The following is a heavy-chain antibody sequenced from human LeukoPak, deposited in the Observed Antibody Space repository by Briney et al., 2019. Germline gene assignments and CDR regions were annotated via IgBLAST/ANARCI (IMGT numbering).Heavy chain of an antibody. CDR2: IYYSGST. CDR1: GGSSSSYY. Sequence: SETLSLTCTVSGGSSSSYYWSWIRQPPGKGLEWIGYIYYSGSTNYNPSLKSRVTISVDTSKNQFSLKLSSVTAADTAVYYWPRERFLEWLFIDYWGQGTLVTVSS. J-gene: IGHJ4*02. D-gene: IGHD3-3*01. CDR3: PRERFLEWLFIDY. V-gene: IGHV4-59*01.